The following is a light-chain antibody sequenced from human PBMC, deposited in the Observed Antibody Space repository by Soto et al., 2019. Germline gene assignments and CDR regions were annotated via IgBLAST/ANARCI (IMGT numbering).Light chain of an antibody. CDR3: CSYAGRYTYV. CDR1: NSDVGAYNY. J-gene: IGLJ1*01. V-gene: IGLV2-11*01. CDR2: DVT. Sequence: QSALTQPRSVSGSPGQSVTISCTGTNSDVGAYNYVSWYQQHPGKAPKLMIYDVTKRPSGVPDRFSGSKSGNTASLTISGLQAEDEADYYCCSYAGRYTYVFGTGTK.